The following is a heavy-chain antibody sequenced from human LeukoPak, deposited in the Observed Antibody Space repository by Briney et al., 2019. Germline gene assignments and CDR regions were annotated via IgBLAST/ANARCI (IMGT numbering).Heavy chain of an antibody. CDR2: INHSGST. CDR1: VGSFSGYY. J-gene: IGHJ4*02. D-gene: IGHD1-20*01. CDR3: VTNWNDSYALY. V-gene: IGHV4-34*01. Sequence: SETLSLTCAVYVGSFSGYYWSWIRQPPAKGLEWIGEINHSGSTNYNPSLTSRVTISVDTSKNQFSLKLSSVTAADTAVYYCVTNWNDSYALYWGQGTLVTVSS.